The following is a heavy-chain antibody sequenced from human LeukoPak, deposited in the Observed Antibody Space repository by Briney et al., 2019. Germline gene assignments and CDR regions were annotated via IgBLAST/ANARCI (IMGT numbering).Heavy chain of an antibody. D-gene: IGHD6-19*01. Sequence: GGSLRLSCAASGFTFSTYGMHWVRQAPGKGLEWVAFIRYDGSNEYNADSVKGRFTISRDNSKNTLYLQMNSLRAEDTAVYYCAKPQASGLYSSGWYVDYWGQGTLVTVSS. CDR2: IRYDGSNE. V-gene: IGHV3-30*02. J-gene: IGHJ4*02. CDR3: AKPQASGLYSSGWYVDY. CDR1: GFTFSTYG.